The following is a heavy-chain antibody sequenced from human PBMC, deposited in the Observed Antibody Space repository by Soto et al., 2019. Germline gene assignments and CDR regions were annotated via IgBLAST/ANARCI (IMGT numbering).Heavy chain of an antibody. CDR1: GFTFSSYG. CDR2: ISYDGSNK. CDR3: AKEAGYGILDY. J-gene: IGHJ4*02. Sequence: GGSLRLSCAASGFTFSSYGMHWVRQAPGKLLEWVAVISYDGSNKYYADSVTGRFPISRDHSKNTLYLQMNSLRAEDTAVYYCAKEAGYGILDYWGQGTLVTVSS. D-gene: IGHD6-13*01. V-gene: IGHV3-30*18.